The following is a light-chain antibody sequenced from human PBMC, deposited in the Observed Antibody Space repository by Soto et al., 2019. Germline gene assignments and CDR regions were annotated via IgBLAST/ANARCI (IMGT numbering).Light chain of an antibody. Sequence: DIQMTQSPSSLPASVRHRVPITRRASQSISSYLDWYQQKPGKIPKLLIYAASTLQGGVPSRFSGSGSGTDFTLTISSLQPEDVATYYCQQNNSTPQTFGQGTKVDIK. V-gene: IGKV1-39*01. CDR2: AAS. CDR1: QSISSY. CDR3: QQNNSTPQT. J-gene: IGKJ1*01.